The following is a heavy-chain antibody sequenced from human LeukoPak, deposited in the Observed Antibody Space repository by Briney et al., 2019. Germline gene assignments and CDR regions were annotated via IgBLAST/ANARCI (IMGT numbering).Heavy chain of an antibody. CDR1: GYTFITND. CDR3: ARVGFYDFWSGYKYFDY. V-gene: IGHV1-18*04. J-gene: IGHJ4*02. D-gene: IGHD3-3*01. Sequence: ASVKVSCKASGYTFITNDISWVRQAPGQGLEWMGWISAYNANTNYAQKVQGRVTMTTDTSTTTAYMELRSLRSDDTAVYYCARVGFYDFWSGYKYFDYWGQGTLVTVSS. CDR2: ISAYNANT.